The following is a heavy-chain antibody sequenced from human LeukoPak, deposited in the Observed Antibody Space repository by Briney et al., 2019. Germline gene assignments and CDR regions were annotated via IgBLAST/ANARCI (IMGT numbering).Heavy chain of an antibody. CDR2: IIPIFGTA. CDR3: ARWGGEWELRAFDI. Sequence: SVKVSCKASGGTFSSYAISWVRQAPGQGLEWMGGIIPIFGTANYAQKFQGRVTITADESTSTAYMELSSLRSEDTAVYYCARWGGEWELRAFDIWGQGTMVTVSS. J-gene: IGHJ3*02. CDR1: GGTFSSYA. D-gene: IGHD1-26*01. V-gene: IGHV1-69*01.